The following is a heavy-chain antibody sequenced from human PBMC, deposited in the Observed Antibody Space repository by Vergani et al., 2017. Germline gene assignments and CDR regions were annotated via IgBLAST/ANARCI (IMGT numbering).Heavy chain of an antibody. CDR3: ARCPKSKNGLLFDY. D-gene: IGHD3/OR15-3a*01. CDR1: GDSISTSSYA. V-gene: IGHV4-39*01. Sequence: QMQLQESGPGLVKPSETLSLSCTVSGDSISTSSYAWGWIRQPPGKTLEWIGTVFYGGRTSYNPSLKSRVTLSLDTSKKQISLHLTSVTAADTAVYYCARCPKSKNGLLFDYWGQGTLVTVSS. CDR2: VFYGGRT. J-gene: IGHJ4*02.